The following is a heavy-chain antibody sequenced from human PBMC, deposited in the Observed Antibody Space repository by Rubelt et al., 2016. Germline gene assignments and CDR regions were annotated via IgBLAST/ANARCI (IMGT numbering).Heavy chain of an antibody. D-gene: IGHD6-19*01. V-gene: IGHV3-23*01. CDR3: AKDLNANWRSSGWPIDQ. J-gene: IGHJ4*02. Sequence: GQGLEWVSSISGTGDDSYYADSVRGRLTISRDNSKSTLYLQMNSLRAEDTAVYYCAKDLNANWRSSGWPIDQWGQGSLVTVSS. CDR2: ISGTGDDS.